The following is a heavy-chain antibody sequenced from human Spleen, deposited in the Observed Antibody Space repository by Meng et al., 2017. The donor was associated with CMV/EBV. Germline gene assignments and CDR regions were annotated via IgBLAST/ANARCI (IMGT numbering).Heavy chain of an antibody. CDR3: ARGWGYCSSTSCLGFDY. J-gene: IGHJ4*02. D-gene: IGHD2-2*01. V-gene: IGHV3-21*01. Sequence: ETLSLTCTVSGGSISSSSYYWGWIRQAPGKGLEWVSSITSSSSYIYYADSVKGRFTISRDNAKNSLYLQMNSLRAEDTAVYYCARGWGYCSSTSCLGFDYWGQGTLVTVSS. CDR1: GGSISSSS. CDR2: ITSSSSYI.